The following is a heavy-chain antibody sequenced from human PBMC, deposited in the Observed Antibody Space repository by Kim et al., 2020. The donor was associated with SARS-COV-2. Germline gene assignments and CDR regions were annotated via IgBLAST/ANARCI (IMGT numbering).Heavy chain of an antibody. Sequence: YADTVKARFNIAGENAKQALYLQMNSLGAEDTAVYYCAKAYFRGWAGGDGWGQGTLVTVSS. J-gene: IGHJ4*02. CDR3: AKAYFRGWAGGDG. D-gene: IGHD6-19*01. V-gene: IGHV3-11*03.